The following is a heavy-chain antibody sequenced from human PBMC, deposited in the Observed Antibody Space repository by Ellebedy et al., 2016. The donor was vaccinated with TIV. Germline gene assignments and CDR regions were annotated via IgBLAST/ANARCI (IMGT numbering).Heavy chain of an antibody. J-gene: IGHJ4*02. CDR3: VKLGYFFGSGTDIDDY. CDR2: ISRNGGTM. Sequence: GESLKISCSASGFTFSTQAMHWVRQAPGTGLEYVSGISRNGGTMTYADSVKGRFTISRDNSKNTVYLQMSSLRDEDTAVYYCVKLGYFFGSGTDIDDYWGQGTLVTVSS. V-gene: IGHV3-64D*06. CDR1: GFTFSTQA. D-gene: IGHD3-10*01.